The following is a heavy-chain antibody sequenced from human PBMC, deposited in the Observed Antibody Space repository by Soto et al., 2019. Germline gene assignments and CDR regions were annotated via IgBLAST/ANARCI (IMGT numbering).Heavy chain of an antibody. CDR1: GGSVSSGSYY. CDR3: ARVVPPSIVGATTGYYFDY. CDR2: IYYSGST. J-gene: IGHJ4*02. D-gene: IGHD1-26*01. V-gene: IGHV4-61*01. Sequence: SETLSLTCTVSGGSVSSGSYYWSWIRQPPGKGLEWIGYIYYSGSTNYNPSLKSRVTISVDTSKNQFSLKLSSVTAADTAVYYCARVVPPSIVGATTGYYFDYWGQGTLVTVSS.